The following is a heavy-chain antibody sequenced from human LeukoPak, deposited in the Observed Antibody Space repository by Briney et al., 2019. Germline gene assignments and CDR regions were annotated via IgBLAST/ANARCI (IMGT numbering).Heavy chain of an antibody. CDR1: GSSINTDYY. V-gene: IGHV4-38-2*02. D-gene: IGHD3-9*01. CDR2: IYHTGST. CDR3: ARSDWYLRGDAFDI. J-gene: IGHJ3*02. Sequence: PSETLSLTCIVSGSSINTDYYWGWIRQPPGKGLEWIGNIYHTGSTYYNPSLKSRVTISKDTSKNQFSLKLSSVTAADTAVYYCARSDWYLRGDAFDIWGQGTMVTVSS.